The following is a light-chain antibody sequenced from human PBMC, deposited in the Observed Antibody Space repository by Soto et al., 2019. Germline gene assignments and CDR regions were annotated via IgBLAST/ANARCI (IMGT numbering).Light chain of an antibody. CDR2: DVY. J-gene: IGLJ1*01. CDR1: RTDGDGHDY. CDR3: TSYTASSPFYV. V-gene: IGLV2-14*03. Sequence: QSVLTQPASVSGSPGQSIAISCIGVRTDGDGHDYVSWYQQRPGQAPQLIIYDVYNRPSGVSDRFSGSKSGNTASLIISGLQAEDEADYFCTSYTASSPFYVFGAGTKVTVL.